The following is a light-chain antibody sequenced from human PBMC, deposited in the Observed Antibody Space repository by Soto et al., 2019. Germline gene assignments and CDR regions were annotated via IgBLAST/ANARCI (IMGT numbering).Light chain of an antibody. CDR3: QQYDDLPPFA. V-gene: IGKV1-33*01. CDR1: QDISNY. J-gene: IGKJ3*01. CDR2: DAS. Sequence: DIQMTQSPSSLSASVGDRVTITCQASQDISNYLNWYQQKPGKASKLLIYDASNLETGVPSRFSGSGSWTDYTFTNSSLQPEDIATYYGQQYDDLPPFAFGPGTKVDIK.